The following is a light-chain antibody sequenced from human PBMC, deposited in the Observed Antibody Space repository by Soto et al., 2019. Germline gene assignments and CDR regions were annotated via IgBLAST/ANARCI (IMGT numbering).Light chain of an antibody. CDR1: QSIRTW. Sequence: DIQMTQSPSTLSASVGDRVTITCRASQSIRTWLAWYQQKPGKAPKLLIYDASSLKSGVPSRFSGGGSGTEFTLSICCLQPDDFTTYYCQQYNTNPWTFCQGTKV. CDR2: DAS. V-gene: IGKV1-5*01. J-gene: IGKJ1*01. CDR3: QQYNTNPWT.